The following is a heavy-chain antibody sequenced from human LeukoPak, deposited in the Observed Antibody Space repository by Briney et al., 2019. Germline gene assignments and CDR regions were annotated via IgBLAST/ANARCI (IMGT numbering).Heavy chain of an antibody. CDR1: GGSISSYY. D-gene: IGHD6-13*01. J-gene: IGHJ3*02. CDR3: ARTLHSSSWYPDAFHI. Sequence: SETLSLTCTVSGGSISSYYWTWIRQPPGKGLEWIGYISYSGTTKYNPSLKSRVTISVDTSKNQFSLKLSSVTAADTAVYYCARTLHSSSWYPDAFHIWGQGTMVTVSS. V-gene: IGHV4-59*01. CDR2: ISYSGTT.